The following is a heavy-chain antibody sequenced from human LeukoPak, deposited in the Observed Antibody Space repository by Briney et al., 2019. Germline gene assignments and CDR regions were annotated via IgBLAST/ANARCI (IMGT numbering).Heavy chain of an antibody. CDR1: GGTFSTYA. CDR3: ARVHTAVAGTNMGDY. D-gene: IGHD6-19*01. J-gene: IGHJ4*02. CDR2: IIPILGIA. V-gene: IGHV1-69*04. Sequence: SVKVSCKASGGTFSTYAISWVRQAPGQGLEWMGRIIPILGIANYAQKFQGRVTITADKSTSTAYMELSSLRSEDTAVYYCARVHTAVAGTNMGDYWGQGTLVTVSS.